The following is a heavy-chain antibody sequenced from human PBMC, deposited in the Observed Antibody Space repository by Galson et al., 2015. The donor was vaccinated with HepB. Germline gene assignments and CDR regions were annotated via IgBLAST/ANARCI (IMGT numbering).Heavy chain of an antibody. J-gene: IGHJ3*02. CDR3: AKGSSSSPAGAFDI. CDR2: ISWNSGSI. V-gene: IGHV3-9*01. Sequence: SLRLSCAASGFTFDDYAMHWVRQAPGKGLEWVSGISWNSGSIGYADSVKGRFTISRDNAKNSLYLQMNSLRAEDTALYYCAKGSSSSPAGAFDIWGQGTMVTVSS. CDR1: GFTFDDYA. D-gene: IGHD6-13*01.